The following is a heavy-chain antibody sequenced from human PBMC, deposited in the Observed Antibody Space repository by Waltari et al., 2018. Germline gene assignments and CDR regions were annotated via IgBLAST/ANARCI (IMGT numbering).Heavy chain of an antibody. CDR3: ARGRGGSYYGNWFDP. Sequence: QLQLQESGPGLVKPSETLSLTCTVSGGSISSSSYYWGWIRQPPGKGLEWIGSIYYSGSTFYNPSLTSRVTRSVDTSKNQFSLKLSSVTAADTAVYYCARGRGGSYYGNWFDPWGQGTLVTVSS. CDR2: IYYSGST. V-gene: IGHV4-39*07. J-gene: IGHJ5*02. D-gene: IGHD1-26*01. CDR1: GGSISSSSYY.